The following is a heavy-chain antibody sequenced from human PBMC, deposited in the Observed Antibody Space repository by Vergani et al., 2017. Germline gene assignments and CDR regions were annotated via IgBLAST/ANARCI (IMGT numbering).Heavy chain of an antibody. D-gene: IGHD2-21*02. J-gene: IGHJ4*02. V-gene: IGHV3-48*01. CDR2: ISSGSSTI. CDR3: ARDIPAYCGGDCYMDY. Sequence: EVQLVESGGGLVQPGGSLRLSCAASGFTFSSYSMNWVRQAPGKGLEWVSYISSGSSTIYYADSVKGRFTISRDNAKNSLYLQMNSLRAEDTAVYYCARDIPAYCGGDCYMDYWGQGTLVTVSS. CDR1: GFTFSSYS.